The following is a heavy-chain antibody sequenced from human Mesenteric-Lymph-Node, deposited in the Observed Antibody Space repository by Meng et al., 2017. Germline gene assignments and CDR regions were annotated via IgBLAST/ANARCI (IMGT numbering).Heavy chain of an antibody. CDR1: DASISEYY. Sequence: SETLSLTCTVSDASISEYYWSWIRQPPGKGLEWIGSIHYSGNTISNPALRGRFTISLDTSNSRFSLRLTSVTAADTAVYFCARDRGYYGSGSYGHFYYYGMDVWGRGTTVTVSS. CDR2: IHYSGNT. V-gene: IGHV4-59*01. D-gene: IGHD3-10*01. J-gene: IGHJ6*02. CDR3: ARDRGYYGSGSYGHFYYYGMDV.